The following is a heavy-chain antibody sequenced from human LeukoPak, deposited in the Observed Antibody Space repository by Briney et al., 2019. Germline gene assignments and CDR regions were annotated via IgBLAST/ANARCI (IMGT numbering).Heavy chain of an antibody. V-gene: IGHV1-69*05. Sequence: SVKVSCKASGGTFSSYAISWVRQAPGQGLEWMGGIIPIFGTANYAQKFQGRVTITTDESTSTAYMELSSLRSEDTAVYYCASGCSSTSCYRPTSYSNFYYYYYMDVWGKGTTVTVSS. D-gene: IGHD2-2*02. CDR3: ASGCSSTSCYRPTSYSNFYYYYYMDV. CDR1: GGTFSSYA. J-gene: IGHJ6*03. CDR2: IIPIFGTA.